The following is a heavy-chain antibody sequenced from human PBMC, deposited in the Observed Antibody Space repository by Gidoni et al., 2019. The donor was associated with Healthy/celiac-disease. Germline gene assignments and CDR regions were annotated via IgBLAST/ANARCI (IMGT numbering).Heavy chain of an antibody. CDR3: ARDLADEEFRRYYDSSGYYDY. CDR2: ISSSSSTI. D-gene: IGHD3-22*01. V-gene: IGHV3-48*02. CDR1: GFTFSSYS. J-gene: IGHJ4*02. Sequence: SCAASGFTFSSYSMNWVRQAPGKGLEWVSYISSSSSTIYYADSVKGRFTIYRDNAKNSLYLQMNSLRDEDTAVYYCARDLADEEFRRYYDSSGYYDYWGQGTLVTVSS.